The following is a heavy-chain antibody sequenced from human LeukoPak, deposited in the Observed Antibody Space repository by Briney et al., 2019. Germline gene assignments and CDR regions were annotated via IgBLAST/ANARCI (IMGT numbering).Heavy chain of an antibody. J-gene: IGHJ3*02. CDR3: ARDLYYYDSSGYHDVFDI. D-gene: IGHD3-22*01. V-gene: IGHV1-18*01. CDR1: GYTFTSYG. Sequence: GASVKVSCKASGYTFTSYGISWVRQAPGPGLEWMGWISAYHGNTYYAQKLQGRVTLTTDTSTNTAYMELRSLRSDDTAVYYCARDLYYYDSSGYHDVFDIWGQGTMVTVSS. CDR2: ISAYHGNT.